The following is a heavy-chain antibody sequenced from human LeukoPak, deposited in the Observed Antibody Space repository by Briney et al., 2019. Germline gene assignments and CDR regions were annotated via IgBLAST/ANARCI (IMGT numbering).Heavy chain of an antibody. CDR3: ARGGYSYGYCDY. V-gene: IGHV1-69*05. D-gene: IGHD5-18*01. CDR1: GGTFISYA. J-gene: IGHJ4*02. Sequence: SVKVSCKASGGTFISYAISWVRQAPGQGLEWMGRIIPIFGTANYAQKFQGRVTITTDESTSTAYMELSSLRSEDTAVYYCARGGYSYGYCDYWGQGTLVTVSS. CDR2: IIPIFGTA.